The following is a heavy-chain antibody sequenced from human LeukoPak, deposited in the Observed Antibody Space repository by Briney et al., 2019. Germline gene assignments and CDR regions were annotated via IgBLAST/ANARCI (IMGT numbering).Heavy chain of an antibody. Sequence: KPSETLSLTCTVSGGSISSHLWNWIRQTPGKGLEWLGRISYSGSTIYNPSLKSRITISVDTSKDQFPLKLSSVTAADTAVYYCARRQTEAAGYADNGNWLDPWGQGTLVTVSP. J-gene: IGHJ5*02. D-gene: IGHD5-12*01. CDR2: ISYSGST. CDR3: ARRQTEAAGYADNGNWLDP. V-gene: IGHV4-59*08. CDR1: GGSISSHL.